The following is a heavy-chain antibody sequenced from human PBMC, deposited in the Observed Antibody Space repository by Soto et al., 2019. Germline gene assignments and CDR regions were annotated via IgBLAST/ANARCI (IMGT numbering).Heavy chain of an antibody. J-gene: IGHJ4*02. D-gene: IGHD2-2*01. CDR1: GGPIINGDSY. CDR2: INHSGTT. CDR3: ARGRGTSCRFDY. V-gene: IGHV4-34*01. Sequence: SETLSLTCTVSGGPIINGDSYLNWIRQHPEKGREWMGEINHSGTTNYNPSLNSRVTISVDTSKNQFSLKLSSVTAADTAVYYCARGRGTSCRFDYWGQGTLVTVSS.